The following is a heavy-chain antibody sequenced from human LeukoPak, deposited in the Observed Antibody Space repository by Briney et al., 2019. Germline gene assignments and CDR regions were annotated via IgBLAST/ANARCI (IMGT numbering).Heavy chain of an antibody. J-gene: IGHJ4*02. CDR1: GCSISSGWFY. D-gene: IGHD5-18*01. CDR2: IYYSGST. CDR3: ARVRVDTAMVNFDY. Sequence: SGTLSLTWTFSGCSISSGWFYWSWSPQPPGKGLGSIGYIYYSGSTYYNPSFKSRVTISVDTSKNQFSLKLSSVTAADTAVYYCARVRVDTAMVNFDYWGQGTLVTVSS. V-gene: IGHV4-31*02.